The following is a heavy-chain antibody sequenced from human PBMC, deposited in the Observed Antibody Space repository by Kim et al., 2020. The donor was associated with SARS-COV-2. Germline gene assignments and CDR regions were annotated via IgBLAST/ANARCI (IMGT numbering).Heavy chain of an antibody. D-gene: IGHD1-20*01. Sequence: CADSMKGRFTLSRDNSKNSLYLQMNTLRTEDTAFYYCAKDMLSITGTTFDSWGQGTLVTVSS. V-gene: IGHV3-43*01. CDR3: AKDMLSITGTTFDS. J-gene: IGHJ4*02.